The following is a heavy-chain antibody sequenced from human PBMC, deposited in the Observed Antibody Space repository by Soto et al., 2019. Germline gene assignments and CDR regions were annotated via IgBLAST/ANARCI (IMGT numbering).Heavy chain of an antibody. CDR2: TSYDGSNK. D-gene: IGHD3-16*01. CDR1: GFTFRSYV. J-gene: IGHJ4*02. Sequence: QVQLVESGGGVVQPGTSLRLSCVGSGFTFRSYVIHWVRQAPGKGLEWVALTSYDGSNKYYDDSVKGRFTISRDNSWNSGELQRDSLRREDTPLYDCARWGTTGGLDVGGQGTLFSVSS. V-gene: IGHV3-30*19. CDR3: ARWGTTGGLDV.